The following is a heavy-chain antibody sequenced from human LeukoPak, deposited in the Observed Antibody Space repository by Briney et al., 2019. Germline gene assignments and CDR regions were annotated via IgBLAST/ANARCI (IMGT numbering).Heavy chain of an antibody. CDR2: TYYRSKWYY. J-gene: IGHJ6*02. CDR1: GDSVPSISVA. CDR3: SLARAEYHYGMDV. V-gene: IGHV6-1*01. Sequence: SQTLSLTCAISGDSVPSISVAWNWIRQSPSRGLEWLGRTYYRSKWYYEYAVSVKSRINISPDTSKNQFSLQLTSVTPEDTAVCYCSLARAEYHYGMDVWGQGTTVTVSS.